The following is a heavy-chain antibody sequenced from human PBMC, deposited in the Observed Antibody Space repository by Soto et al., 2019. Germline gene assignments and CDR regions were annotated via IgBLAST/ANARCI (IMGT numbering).Heavy chain of an antibody. CDR2: ITIYNGNT. CDR1: GYTFTSYG. V-gene: IGHV1-18*01. Sequence: QVQLVQSGGEVKKPGASVKVSCKASGYTFTSYGISWVRQAPGQGLEWMGWITIYNGNTNYAQILQGRVTMTTDTSTSTAYMELRSLRSDDTAVYDCARVLLTCYYEGRDYYGMDVWGQGTTVTVSS. J-gene: IGHJ6*02. CDR3: ARVLLTCYYEGRDYYGMDV. D-gene: IGHD3-9*01.